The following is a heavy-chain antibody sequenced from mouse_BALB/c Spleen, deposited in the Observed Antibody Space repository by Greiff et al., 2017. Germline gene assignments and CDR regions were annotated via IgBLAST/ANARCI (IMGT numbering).Heavy chain of an antibody. D-gene: IGHD2-4*01. V-gene: IGHV3-8*02. CDR2: ISYSGST. CDR3: ARYILSTRITTEDYAMDY. CDR1: GDSITSGY. J-gene: IGHJ4*01. Sequence: VQLQQSGPSLVKPSQTLSLTCSVTGDSITSGYWNWIRKFPGNKLEYMGYISYSGSTYYNPSLKSRISITRDTSKNQYYLQLNSVTTEDTATYYCARYILSTRITTEDYAMDYGGKGTSVTVSA.